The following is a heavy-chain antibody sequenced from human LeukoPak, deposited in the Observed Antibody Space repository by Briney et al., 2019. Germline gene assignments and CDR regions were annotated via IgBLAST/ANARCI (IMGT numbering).Heavy chain of an antibody. J-gene: IGHJ4*02. CDR1: GSTFSSYV. Sequence: PGRSLRLSCAASGSTFSSYVMSWVRQAPGKGLEGVSVISASGTSTYYGDSVKGRFTMSRDNSKNTMYLKMNSLRAEDTAIYYCAKARGAYYPGGPLDYWGQGTLVTVSS. V-gene: IGHV3-23*01. CDR3: AKARGAYYPGGPLDY. CDR2: ISASGTST. D-gene: IGHD3-22*01.